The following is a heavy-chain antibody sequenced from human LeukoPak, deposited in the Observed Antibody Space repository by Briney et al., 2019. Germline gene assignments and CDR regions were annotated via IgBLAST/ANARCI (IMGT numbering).Heavy chain of an antibody. J-gene: IGHJ4*02. V-gene: IGHV3-48*01. D-gene: IGHD3-9*01. CDR2: ITSNLVTI. CDR1: GFNFNVYS. CDR3: ARSTDWYADY. Sequence: GGSLRLSCAASGFNFNVYSMNWVRQAPGKGLEWISYITSNLVTIHYADSVRGRFTISRDNAQNSLYLHMNSLRAEDTAVYFCARSTDWYADYWGQGTRVTVSS.